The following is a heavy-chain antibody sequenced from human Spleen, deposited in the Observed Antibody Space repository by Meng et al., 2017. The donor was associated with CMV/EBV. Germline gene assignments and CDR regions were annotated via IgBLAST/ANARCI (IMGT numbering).Heavy chain of an antibody. CDR3: ARGKPYYYFHYAMDV. CDR2: ISYRGST. Sequence: SETLSLTCTVSGGSISSSTYYWGWIRQPPGKGLEWIGSISYRGSTYYNPSLKSRVTISVDTSKNQFPLKPRSVTAADTAMYYCARGKPYYYFHYAMDVWGQGTTVTVSS. J-gene: IGHJ6*02. V-gene: IGHV4-39*06. CDR1: GGSISSSTYY.